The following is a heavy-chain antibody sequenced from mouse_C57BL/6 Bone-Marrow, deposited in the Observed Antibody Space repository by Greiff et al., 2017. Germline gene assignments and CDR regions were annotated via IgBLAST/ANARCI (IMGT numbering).Heavy chain of an antibody. CDR3: ARAGTLGRNFDF. CDR1: GYTFTSYW. J-gene: IGHJ2*01. CDR2: IYPASGRT. V-gene: IGHV1-55*01. D-gene: IGHD4-1*01. Sequence: VQLQQPGAELVKPGASVKMSCKASGYTFTSYWITWVKQRPGQGLEWIGDIYPASGRTNYNEKFKSKTILTVDTSSNTAYMQLSSLTSEDSAVFCCARAGTLGRNFDFWGQGTTLTVSS.